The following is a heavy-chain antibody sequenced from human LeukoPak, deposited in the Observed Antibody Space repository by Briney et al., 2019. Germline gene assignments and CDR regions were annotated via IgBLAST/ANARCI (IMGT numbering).Heavy chain of an antibody. Sequence: GGSLRLSCAASGFIFSSFGMHWVRQAPGKGLEWVAFIWYDSSDEYYADSIKARFTISGDNSKQRRNLQMNTLRAEDRVGYFLARDPGPTSFYYGLDVWGQGTTVTVSS. CDR3: ARDPGPTSFYYGLDV. CDR2: IWYDSSDE. CDR1: GFIFSSFG. V-gene: IGHV3-33*01. D-gene: IGHD2/OR15-2a*01. J-gene: IGHJ6*02.